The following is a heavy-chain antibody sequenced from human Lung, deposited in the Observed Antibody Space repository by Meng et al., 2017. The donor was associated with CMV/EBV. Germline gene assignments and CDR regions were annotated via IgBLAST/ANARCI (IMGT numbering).Heavy chain of an antibody. V-gene: IGHV1-2*02. CDR1: GYTFTGNI. CDR2: IRTESGGT. CDR3: ARRYPSDFDGLDF. J-gene: IGHJ4*02. Sequence: ASXXVSXKASGYTFTGNIMHWVRQAPGQGVEWRGWIRTESGGTKYAQKFQGRVTMTRDTYTKKVYTELSKLRLDEAADYYCARRYPSDFDGLDFWGQGTRVTVSS. D-gene: IGHD3-9*01.